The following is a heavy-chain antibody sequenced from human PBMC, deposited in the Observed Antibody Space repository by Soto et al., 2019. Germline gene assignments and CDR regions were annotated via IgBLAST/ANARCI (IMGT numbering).Heavy chain of an antibody. CDR2: INAGNGNT. D-gene: IGHD3-10*01. V-gene: IGHV1-3*01. CDR1: GYTFTSYA. Sequence: ASVKVSCKASGYTFTSYAMHWVRQAPGQRLEWMGWINAGNGNTKYSQKFQGRVTITRDTSASTAYMELSSLRSDDTAVYYCARGVGSGSYYNQYNWFDPWGQGTLVTVS. J-gene: IGHJ5*02. CDR3: ARGVGSGSYYNQYNWFDP.